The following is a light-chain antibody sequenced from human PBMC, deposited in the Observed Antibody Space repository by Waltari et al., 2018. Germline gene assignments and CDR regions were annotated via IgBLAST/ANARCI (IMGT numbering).Light chain of an antibody. V-gene: IGKV3-15*01. J-gene: IGKJ4*01. CDR3: QQYNNCPLT. Sequence: EIVMTQSPATLSVSPGEGATLSCRASPSVSSNLAWYQQKPGQAPRLLIYGASTRATGIPARCSGSGSGTEFTLTISSLQSEDFAVYYCQQYNNCPLTFGGGTKVEIK. CDR1: PSVSSN. CDR2: GAS.